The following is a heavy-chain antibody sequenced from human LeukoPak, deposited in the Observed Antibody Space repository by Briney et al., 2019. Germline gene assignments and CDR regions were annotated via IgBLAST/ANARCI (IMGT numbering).Heavy chain of an antibody. CDR1: GGTFSSYA. J-gene: IGHJ5*02. D-gene: IGHD5-18*01. V-gene: IGHV1-69*06. Sequence: ASVKVSCKASGGTFSSYAISWVRQAPGQGLEWMGGIIPIFGTANYAQKFQGRVTITADKSTSTAYMELSSLRSEDTAVYYCARDELGYSYGPRFDPWGQGTLVTVSS. CDR3: ARDELGYSYGPRFDP. CDR2: IIPIFGTA.